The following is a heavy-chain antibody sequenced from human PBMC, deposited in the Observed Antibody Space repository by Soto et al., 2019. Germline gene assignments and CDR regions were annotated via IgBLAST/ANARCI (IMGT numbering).Heavy chain of an antibody. CDR1: GFSFSDDY. CDR2: ISGTSSDT. D-gene: IGHD3-9*01. Sequence: TGGSLRLSCAASGFSFSDDYMNWLRQAPGKGLEWVSYISGTSSDTNYADSVKGRFTISRDNAKNSLYLQMNSLRVEDTAVYYCVRHARLASSWGPGTLVTVSS. CDR3: VRHARLASS. J-gene: IGHJ5*02. V-gene: IGHV3-11*06.